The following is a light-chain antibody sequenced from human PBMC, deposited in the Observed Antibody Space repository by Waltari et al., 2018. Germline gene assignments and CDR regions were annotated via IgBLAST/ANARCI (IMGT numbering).Light chain of an antibody. CDR1: RSDVGAYNF. CDR3: NSYAGGDILYV. V-gene: IGLV2-8*01. Sequence: QSALTQPPSASGSPGQSITISCTGTRSDVGAYNFVSWYQQHPGKAPKLIIFDVRKRPSGVPDRFSGSKSGNTASLTVSGLQAEDEADYYCNSYAGGDILYVFGTGTRVTVL. CDR2: DVR. J-gene: IGLJ1*01.